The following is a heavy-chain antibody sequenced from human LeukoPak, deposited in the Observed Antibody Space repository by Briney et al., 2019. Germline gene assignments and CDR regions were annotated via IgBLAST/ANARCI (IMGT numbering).Heavy chain of an antibody. Sequence: ASVKVSCKASGYTLTAYFMHWVRQAPGQGLELMGWINPDNGATTYAEKFQGRVTMTRDTSITTAYMELSRLRSDDTAVYYCARPPGRDGYNRYDNWGQGTLVTVSS. CDR2: INPDNGAT. V-gene: IGHV1-2*02. CDR3: ARPPGRDGYNRYDN. J-gene: IGHJ4*02. CDR1: GYTLTAYF. D-gene: IGHD5-24*01.